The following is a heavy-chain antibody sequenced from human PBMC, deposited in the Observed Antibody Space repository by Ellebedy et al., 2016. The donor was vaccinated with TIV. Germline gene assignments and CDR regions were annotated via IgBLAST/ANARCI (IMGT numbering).Heavy chain of an antibody. CDR3: AREATYYGSGSPLPYFDY. Sequence: ASVKVSCXASGYTFTSYDINWVRQATGQGLEWMGWMNPNSGNTGYAQKFQGRVTMTRNTSISTAYMELSSLRSEDTAVYYCAREATYYGSGSPLPYFDYWGQGTLVTVSS. V-gene: IGHV1-8*01. D-gene: IGHD3-10*01. CDR2: MNPNSGNT. J-gene: IGHJ4*02. CDR1: GYTFTSYD.